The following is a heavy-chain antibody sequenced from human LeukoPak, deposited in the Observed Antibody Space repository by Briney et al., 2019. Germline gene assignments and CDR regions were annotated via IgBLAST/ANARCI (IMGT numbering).Heavy chain of an antibody. CDR2: INPNSGGT. CDR3: ARASSATFHFDY. D-gene: IGHD2-15*01. J-gene: IGHJ4*02. Sequence: ASVKVSCKASGYTFTGYYMHWVRQAPGQGLEWMGRINPNSGGTNYAQKFQGRVTMTRDTSISTAYMELSRLRSDDMAVYYCARASSATFHFDYWGQGTLVTVSS. V-gene: IGHV1-2*06. CDR1: GYTFTGYY.